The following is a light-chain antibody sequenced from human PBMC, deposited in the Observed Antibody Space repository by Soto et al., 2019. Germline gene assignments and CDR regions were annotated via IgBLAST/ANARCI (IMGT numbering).Light chain of an antibody. V-gene: IGLV2-14*01. Sequence: QSALTQPASVSGSPGQSITISCTGTSSEIGTYTYVSWFQHHPGKAPKLIIFEVSNRPSGISDRFSGFKSANTAYLTISGVQPEDEADYHCSSYTTIKTVVFGGGTQLTVL. CDR3: SSYTTIKTVV. CDR1: SSEIGTYTY. CDR2: EVS. J-gene: IGLJ2*01.